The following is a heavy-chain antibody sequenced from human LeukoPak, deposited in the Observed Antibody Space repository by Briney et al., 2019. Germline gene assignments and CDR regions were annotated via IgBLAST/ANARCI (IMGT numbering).Heavy chain of an antibody. Sequence: ASETLSLTCTVSGGPLSAYYWSWIRQPPGKGLEWIGYIYYSGSTNYNPSLKSRVTISVDTSKNQFSLKLSSVTAADTAVYYCARGFAYSNYSPRGYYYGMDVWGQGTTVTVSS. CDR2: IYYSGST. CDR3: ARGFAYSNYSPRGYYYGMDV. D-gene: IGHD4-11*01. CDR1: GGPLSAYY. J-gene: IGHJ6*02. V-gene: IGHV4-59*01.